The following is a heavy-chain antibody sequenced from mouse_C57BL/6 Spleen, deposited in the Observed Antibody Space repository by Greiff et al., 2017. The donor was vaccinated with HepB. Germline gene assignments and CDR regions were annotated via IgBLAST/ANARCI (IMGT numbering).Heavy chain of an antibody. CDR3: ARLETTVVAFDY. D-gene: IGHD1-1*01. Sequence: QVQLQQPGAELVKPGASVKLSCKASGYTFTSYWMQWVKQRPGQGLEWIGEIDPSDSYTNYNQKFKGKATLTVDTSSSTAYMQLSSLTSEDSAVYYCARLETTVVAFDYWGQGTTLTVSS. CDR2: IDPSDSYT. J-gene: IGHJ2*01. V-gene: IGHV1-50*01. CDR1: GYTFTSYW.